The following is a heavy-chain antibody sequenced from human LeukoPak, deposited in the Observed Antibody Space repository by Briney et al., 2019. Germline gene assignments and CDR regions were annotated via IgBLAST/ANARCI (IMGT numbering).Heavy chain of an antibody. Sequence: GGSLRLSCAASAFTFSSYGMHWVRQAPGKGREWVAVISYLGDDQFYAESVKGRFTISRDNSNKMVFLQMNSLRGEDTAVYYCAKDRSSGPHYYYGMDVWGRGTTVIVSS. CDR2: ISYLGDDQ. V-gene: IGHV3-30*18. J-gene: IGHJ6*02. CDR1: AFTFSSYG. CDR3: AKDRSSGPHYYYGMDV. D-gene: IGHD6-25*01.